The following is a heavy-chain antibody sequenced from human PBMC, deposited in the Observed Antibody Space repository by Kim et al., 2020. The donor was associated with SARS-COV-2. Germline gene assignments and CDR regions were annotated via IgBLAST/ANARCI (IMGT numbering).Heavy chain of an antibody. D-gene: IGHD3-10*01. CDR3: AKGVLLWFRDYYYYYYMDV. Sequence: GRFTISRDNSKNTLYLQMNSLRAEDTAVYYCAKGVLLWFRDYYYYYYMDVWGKGTTVTVSS. J-gene: IGHJ6*03. V-gene: IGHV3-23*01.